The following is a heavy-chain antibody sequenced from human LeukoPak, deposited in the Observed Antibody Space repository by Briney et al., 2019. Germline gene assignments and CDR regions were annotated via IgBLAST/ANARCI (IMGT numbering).Heavy chain of an antibody. CDR2: ISYDGSNK. CDR1: GFTFSSYA. J-gene: IGHJ4*02. Sequence: PGRSLRLSCAASGFTFSSYAMHWVRQAPGKGLEWVAVISYDGSNKYYADSVKGRFTISRDNSKNTLYLQMNSLRAEDTAVYYCARDTLSSSWYYFDYWGQGTLVTVSS. V-gene: IGHV3-30*04. D-gene: IGHD6-13*01. CDR3: ARDTLSSSWYYFDY.